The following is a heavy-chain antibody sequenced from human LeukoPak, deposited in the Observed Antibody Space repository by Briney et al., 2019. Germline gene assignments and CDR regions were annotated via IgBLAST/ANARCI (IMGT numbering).Heavy chain of an antibody. D-gene: IGHD3-9*01. CDR2: INPNSGGT. J-gene: IGHJ4*02. Sequence: ASVKVSCNASGYTFTGYYMHWVRQAPGQGLEWMGWINPNSGGTNYAQKFQGRVTMTRDTSISTAYMELSRLRSDDTAVYYCAREAILTGKLDYWGQGTLVTVSS. V-gene: IGHV1-2*02. CDR3: AREAILTGKLDY. CDR1: GYTFTGYY.